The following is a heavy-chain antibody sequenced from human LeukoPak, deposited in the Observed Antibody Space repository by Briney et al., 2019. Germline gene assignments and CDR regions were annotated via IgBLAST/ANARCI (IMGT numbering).Heavy chain of an antibody. J-gene: IGHJ4*02. CDR1: GFTFSSYE. V-gene: IGHV3-48*03. CDR3: ARGLRSRGLSFDY. D-gene: IGHD2/OR15-2a*01. CDR2: ISSSGSVI. Sequence: GGSLRLSCAASGFTFSSYEMSWVRQAPGKGPEWVSYISSSGSVIYSADSVKGRFTISRDNAKNSLYLQMNSLRDEDTAVYYCARGLRSRGLSFDYWGQGTLVTVSS.